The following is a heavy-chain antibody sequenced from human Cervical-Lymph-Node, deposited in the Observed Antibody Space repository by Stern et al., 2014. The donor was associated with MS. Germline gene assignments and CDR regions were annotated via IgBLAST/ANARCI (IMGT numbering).Heavy chain of an antibody. CDR2: IYHSGGT. V-gene: IGHV4-59*08. CDR3: AKGFSSSWYGGRWFDP. D-gene: IGHD6-13*01. Sequence: QLQLQESGPGLVKPSETLSLTCTVSGGSISSHYWSWIRQPPGKGLEWIGYIYHSGGTNYNPSLASRVTISLNTSQNPISLQLNPVTAADTAVYYCAKGFSSSWYGGRWFDPWGQGTLVTVSS. J-gene: IGHJ5*02. CDR1: GGSISSHY.